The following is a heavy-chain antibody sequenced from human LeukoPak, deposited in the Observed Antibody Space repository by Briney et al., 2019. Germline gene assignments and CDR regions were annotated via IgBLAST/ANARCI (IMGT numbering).Heavy chain of an antibody. Sequence: GGSLRLSCAASGFTFSSYSMNWVRQAPGKGLEWVSYISSSSTIYYADSVKGRFTISSDNAKNSLYLQMNSLRAEDTAVYYCAREDVDTAMGHGTRFSYWGQGTLVTVSS. J-gene: IGHJ4*02. CDR2: ISSSSTI. CDR3: AREDVDTAMGHGTRFSY. V-gene: IGHV3-48*04. CDR1: GFTFSSYS. D-gene: IGHD5-18*01.